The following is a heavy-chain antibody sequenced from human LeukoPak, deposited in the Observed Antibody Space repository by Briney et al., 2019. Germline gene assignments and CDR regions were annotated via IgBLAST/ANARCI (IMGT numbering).Heavy chain of an antibody. CDR1: GFTFGSYW. D-gene: IGHD2-21*01. Sequence: GGSLRLSCAASGFTFGSYWMHWVRQAPGKGLVWVSRINTDGGSTTYADSVKGRFTISRDNAKNTLYLQMNSLRAEDTAVYYCARDSAYCGGDCYLFDIWGQGTMVTVSS. V-gene: IGHV3-74*01. CDR3: ARDSAYCGGDCYLFDI. CDR2: INTDGGST. J-gene: IGHJ3*02.